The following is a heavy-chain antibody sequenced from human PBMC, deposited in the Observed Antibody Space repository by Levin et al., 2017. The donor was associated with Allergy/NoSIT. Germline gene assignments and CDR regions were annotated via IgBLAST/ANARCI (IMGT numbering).Heavy chain of an antibody. V-gene: IGHV4-30-4*01. CDR2: IYYSGST. D-gene: IGHD3-22*01. Sequence: MPSETLSLTCTVSGASISSGDYYWSWIRQPPGKGLEWIGYIYYSGSTYYNPSLKSRVTISVDTSTNQFSLKLSSVTAADTAVYYCARVLVVIKTYSFDYWGQGTLVTVSS. CDR3: ARVLVVIKTYSFDY. J-gene: IGHJ4*02. CDR1: GASISSGDYY.